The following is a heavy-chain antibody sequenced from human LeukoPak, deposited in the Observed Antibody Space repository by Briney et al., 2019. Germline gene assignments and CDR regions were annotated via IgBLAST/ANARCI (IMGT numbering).Heavy chain of an antibody. D-gene: IGHD7-27*01. J-gene: IGHJ4*02. V-gene: IGHV1-58*01. CDR1: GFTFTSFA. Sequence: RASVKVSCKASGFTFTSFAVQWVRQARGQRLEWIGWIVLGSGNTNYAQQFQERVTITRDLSTSSTYLELSSLRSEDTAVYYCAALAGVQGLAYDPRDYFDSWGQGTLVTVSS. CDR3: AALAGVQGLAYDPRDYFDS. CDR2: IVLGSGNT.